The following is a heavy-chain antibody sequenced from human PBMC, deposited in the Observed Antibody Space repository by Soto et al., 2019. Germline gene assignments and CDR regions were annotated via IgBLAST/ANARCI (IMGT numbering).Heavy chain of an antibody. J-gene: IGHJ6*02. D-gene: IGHD6-13*01. Sequence: QVQLQESGPGLVKPSQTLSLTCTVSGGSISSGGYYWSWIRQHPGKGLEWIGYIYYSGSTYYNPSLNSRVVTTVVATTNQLSLKKRSATAADKAVYYCWRGVTAAGGYYYYGMDVWGQGTTVTVSS. CDR1: GGSISSGGYY. V-gene: IGHV4-31*03. CDR3: WRGVTAAGGYYYYGMDV. CDR2: IYYSGST.